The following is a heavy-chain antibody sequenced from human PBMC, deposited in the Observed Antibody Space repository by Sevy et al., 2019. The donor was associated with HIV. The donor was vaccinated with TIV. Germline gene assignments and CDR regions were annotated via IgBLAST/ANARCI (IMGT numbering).Heavy chain of an antibody. CDR2: INPNSGGT. J-gene: IGHJ5*02. CDR1: GYTFTDYF. V-gene: IGHV1-2*05. CDR3: TREAIGVAAGGWFDP. D-gene: IGHD6-19*01. Sequence: ASVKVSCKASGYTFTDYFIHWVRQAPGQGLEWMGRINPNSGGTNSAQKFQVRVTMTRDTSINTAYMEVSRLRSDDMGVYYCTREAIGVAAGGWFDPWGQGTLVTVSS.